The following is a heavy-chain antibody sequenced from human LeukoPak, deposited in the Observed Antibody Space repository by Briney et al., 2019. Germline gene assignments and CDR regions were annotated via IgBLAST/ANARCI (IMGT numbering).Heavy chain of an antibody. Sequence: SETLSLTCAVYGGSFSGYYWSWIRQPPGKGLEWIGEINHSGSTNYNPSLKSRVTISVDTSKNQFSLKLSSVTAADTAVHYCARRPIAAAGSNWFDPWGQGTLVTVSS. J-gene: IGHJ5*02. CDR2: INHSGST. CDR3: ARRPIAAAGSNWFDP. CDR1: GGSFSGYY. D-gene: IGHD6-13*01. V-gene: IGHV4-34*01.